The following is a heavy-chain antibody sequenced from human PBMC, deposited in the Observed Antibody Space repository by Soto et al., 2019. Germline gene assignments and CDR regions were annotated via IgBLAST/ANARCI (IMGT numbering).Heavy chain of an antibody. CDR2: IYHSGST. CDR3: ARVPSP. CDR1: GGSISSGGYS. J-gene: IGHJ5*02. V-gene: IGHV4-30-2*01. Sequence: QLQLQESGSGLAKPSQTLSLTCAVSGGSISSGGYSWSWIRQPPGKGLAWIGYIYHSGSTYYNPSPKSRVTLSGDRSKNHFSMKLSSVTAADTAVYYCARVPSPWGQGTLVTVSS.